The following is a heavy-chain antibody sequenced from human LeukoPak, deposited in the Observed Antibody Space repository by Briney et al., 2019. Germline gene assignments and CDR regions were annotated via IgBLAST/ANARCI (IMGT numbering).Heavy chain of an antibody. CDR2: IYPGDSDT. CDR1: GYSFTSYW. D-gene: IGHD3-22*01. J-gene: IGHJ5*02. Sequence: GESLKISRKGSGYSFTSYWIGWVRQMPGKGLEWMGIIYPGDSDTRYSPSFQGQVTISADKSISTAYLQWSSLKASDTAMYYCARRDYYDSSGSNWFDPWGQGTLVTVSS. V-gene: IGHV5-51*01. CDR3: ARRDYYDSSGSNWFDP.